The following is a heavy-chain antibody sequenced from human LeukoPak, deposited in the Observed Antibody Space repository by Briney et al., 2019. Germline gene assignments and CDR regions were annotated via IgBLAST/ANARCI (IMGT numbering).Heavy chain of an antibody. Sequence: GASVKVSCKASGGTFSSYAISWVRQAPGQGLEWMGGIIPIFGTANYAQKFQGRVTITADESTSTAYMELSSLGSEDTAVYYCASCSGGSCYIMDYWGQGTLVTVSS. V-gene: IGHV1-69*13. J-gene: IGHJ4*02. CDR3: ASCSGGSCYIMDY. CDR2: IIPIFGTA. D-gene: IGHD2-15*01. CDR1: GGTFSSYA.